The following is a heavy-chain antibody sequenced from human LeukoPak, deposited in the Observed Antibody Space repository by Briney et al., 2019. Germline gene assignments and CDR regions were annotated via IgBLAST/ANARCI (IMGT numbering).Heavy chain of an antibody. Sequence: GGSLRLSCTASGFSFGVYAMSWFRQAPGKGLEWVGFIRGKVYGGITEYAASVKGRFTISRDDSKSIAYLQLNSLESEDTAVYYCVRYSGDADYWGQGTLVTVSS. D-gene: IGHD5-12*01. V-gene: IGHV3-49*03. CDR2: IRGKVYGGIT. CDR1: GFSFGVYA. J-gene: IGHJ4*02. CDR3: VRYSGDADY.